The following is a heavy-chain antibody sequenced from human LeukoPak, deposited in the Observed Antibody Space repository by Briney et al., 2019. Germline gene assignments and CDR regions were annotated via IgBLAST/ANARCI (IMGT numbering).Heavy chain of an antibody. D-gene: IGHD3-10*01. CDR2: SS. J-gene: IGHJ4*02. CDR1: GGSITTDSYY. V-gene: IGHV4-39*07. Sequence: SETLSLTCSVSGGSITTDSYYWGWIRQPPGKGLEWIGSSSYYNPSLKTRVTISIDTSKNQFSHKLTSVTAADTAVYFCARVVRGVIVSGYYLDYWGQGTLVTVSS. CDR3: ARVVRGVIVSGYYLDY.